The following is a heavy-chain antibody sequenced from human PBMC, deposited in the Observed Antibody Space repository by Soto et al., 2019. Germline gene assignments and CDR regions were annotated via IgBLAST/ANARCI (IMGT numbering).Heavy chain of an antibody. CDR1: GGSISSGGYY. D-gene: IGHD2-21*02. CDR2: IYYSGST. Sequence: SETLSLTCTVSGGSISSGGYYWSWIRQHPGKGLEWIGYIYYSGSTYYNPSLKSRVTISVDTSKNQFSLKLSSVTAADTAVYYCARHPIRDWYFDYWGQGTLVTVSS. V-gene: IGHV4-31*03. J-gene: IGHJ4*02. CDR3: ARHPIRDWYFDY.